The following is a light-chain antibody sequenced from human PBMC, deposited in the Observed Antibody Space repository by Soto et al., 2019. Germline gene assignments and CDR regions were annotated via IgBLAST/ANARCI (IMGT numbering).Light chain of an antibody. V-gene: IGKV3-15*01. CDR1: QSVNSN. J-gene: IGKJ1*01. CDR3: QQYNNWLWT. Sequence: EIVMTQSPATLSVSPGERATLSCRASQSVNSNLVWYQQKPGQAPRLLIYGASTRATGIPARFSGSGSVTEFTLTISSRQSEDFAVYYCQQYNNWLWTFGQGTKVEIK. CDR2: GAS.